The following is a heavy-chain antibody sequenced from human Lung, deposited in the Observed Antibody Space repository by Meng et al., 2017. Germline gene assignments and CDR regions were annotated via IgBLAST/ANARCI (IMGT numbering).Heavy chain of an antibody. CDR3: ARPKQANWYFDL. CDR2: INHSGST. V-gene: IGHV4-34*01. D-gene: IGHD1/OR15-1a*01. CDR1: GGSFSGYY. J-gene: IGHJ2*01. Sequence: VQLQPWGAGLLKPSETLSLTCAVYGGSFSGYYWSWIRQPPGKGLEWIGEINHSGSTNYNPSLKSRVTISVDTSKNQFSLKLSSVTAADTAVYYCARPKQANWYFDLWGRGTLVTVSS.